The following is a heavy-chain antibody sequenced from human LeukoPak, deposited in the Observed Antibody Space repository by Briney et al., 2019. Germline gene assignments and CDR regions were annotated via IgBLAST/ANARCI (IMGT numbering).Heavy chain of an antibody. J-gene: IGHJ4*02. CDR2: ISGSGGST. D-gene: IGHD4-17*01. CDR3: ASSVYGDYTLFDY. CDR1: GFTFSSYE. V-gene: IGHV3-23*01. Sequence: GGSLRLSCAASGFTFSSYEMNWVRQAPGKGLEWVSAISGSGGSTYYADSVKGRFTISRDNSKNTLYLQMNSLRAEDTAVYYCASSVYGDYTLFDYWGQGTLVTVSS.